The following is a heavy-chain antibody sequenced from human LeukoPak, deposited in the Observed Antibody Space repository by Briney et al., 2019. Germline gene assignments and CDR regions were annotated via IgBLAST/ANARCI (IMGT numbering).Heavy chain of an antibody. CDR2: ISAYNGNT. CDR3: ARSEISATTPFGY. Sequence: ASVKVSCKASGYTFTSYGISWVRQAPGQGLEWMGWISAYNGNTNYAQTLQGRVTMTTDTSTSTAYSQLRRLLSDDTAVYYCARSEISATTPFGYWGQGTLVTVSS. J-gene: IGHJ4*02. D-gene: IGHD5-12*01. CDR1: GYTFTSYG. V-gene: IGHV1-18*01.